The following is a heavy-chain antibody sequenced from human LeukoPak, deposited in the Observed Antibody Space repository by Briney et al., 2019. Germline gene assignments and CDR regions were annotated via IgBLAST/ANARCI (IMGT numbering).Heavy chain of an antibody. Sequence: PSQTLSLTCAVSDYSIRSGGYSWNWIRQPPGKGLEWIGYIYNSGSTDYNPSLKSRVTISVDTSKNQFSLKLSSVTAADTAVYYCARVVPIVVVPAATGWFDPWGQGTLVTVSS. CDR2: IYNSGST. CDR3: ARVVPIVVVPAATGWFDP. V-gene: IGHV4-30-4*07. J-gene: IGHJ5*02. CDR1: DYSIRSGGYS. D-gene: IGHD2-2*01.